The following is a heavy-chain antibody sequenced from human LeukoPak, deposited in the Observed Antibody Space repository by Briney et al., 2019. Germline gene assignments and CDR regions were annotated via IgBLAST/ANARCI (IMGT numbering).Heavy chain of an antibody. D-gene: IGHD1-14*01. Sequence: GGSLRLSCVASGFTFSRYWMHWVRQAPGKGLVWVSRSNSDGSSTNYADSVKGRFTISRDNAKNTLYLQMNSLRAEDTAVYYCARVGEPGPTYYYYYMDVWGKGTTVTVSS. CDR3: ARVGEPGPTYYYYYMDV. CDR1: GFTFSRYW. J-gene: IGHJ6*03. V-gene: IGHV3-74*01. CDR2: SNSDGSST.